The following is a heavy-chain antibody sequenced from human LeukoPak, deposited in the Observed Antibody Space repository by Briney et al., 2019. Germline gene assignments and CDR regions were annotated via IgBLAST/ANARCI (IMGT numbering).Heavy chain of an antibody. V-gene: IGHV1-24*01. J-gene: IGHJ5*02. Sequence: ASVKVSCKVSGYTLTELSMHWVRQAPGKGLEWMGGFDPEDGETIYAQKFQGRVTMTEDTSTDTAYMELSSLRSEDTAVYYCATDGIAVAGLWAWGQRTLVTVSS. CDR2: FDPEDGET. D-gene: IGHD6-19*01. CDR1: GYTLTELS. CDR3: ATDGIAVAGLWA.